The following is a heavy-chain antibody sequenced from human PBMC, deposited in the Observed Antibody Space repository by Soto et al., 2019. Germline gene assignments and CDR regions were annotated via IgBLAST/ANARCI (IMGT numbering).Heavy chain of an antibody. V-gene: IGHV4-31*03. Sequence: SETLSLTCTVSGGSISSGGYYWSWIRQHPGKGLEWIGYIYYSGSTYYNPSLKSRVTISVDTSKNQFSLKLSSVTAADTAVYYCARARLVVVPAETSSFARWVDYYYYYYMDVWGKGTTVTVS. CDR2: IYYSGST. CDR1: GGSISSGGYY. CDR3: ARARLVVVPAETSSFARWVDYYYYYYMDV. J-gene: IGHJ6*03. D-gene: IGHD2-2*01.